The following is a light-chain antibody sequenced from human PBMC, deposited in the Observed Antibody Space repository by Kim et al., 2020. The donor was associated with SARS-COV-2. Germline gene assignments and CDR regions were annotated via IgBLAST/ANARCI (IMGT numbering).Light chain of an antibody. CDR2: DDS. Sequence: APGKTSWINWGAHNIGAKNVHWYHQKPGQAPVLFVYDDSARPSGIPGRFSGSNSANAATLTISGVEAGDEADYYCQVWDSSSDHVVFGGGTQLTVL. CDR3: QVWDSSSDHVV. CDR1: NIGAKN. V-gene: IGLV3-21*03. J-gene: IGLJ2*01.